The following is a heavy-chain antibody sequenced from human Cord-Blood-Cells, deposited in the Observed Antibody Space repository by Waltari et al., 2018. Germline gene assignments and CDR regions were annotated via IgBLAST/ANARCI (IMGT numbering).Heavy chain of an antibody. V-gene: IGHV4-39*01. CDR1: GAPISSSSYY. CDR3: ARRSGIPAAINDWFDP. D-gene: IGHD2-2*01. CDR2: IYYSGST. Sequence: QLQLQESGPGLVKPSETLSLTCTVSGAPISSSSYYWGWIRQPPGKGLEWIGSIYYSGSTYYNPSLKSRVTISVDTSKNQFSLKLSSVTAADTAVYYCARRSGIPAAINDWFDPWGQGTLVTVSS. J-gene: IGHJ5*02.